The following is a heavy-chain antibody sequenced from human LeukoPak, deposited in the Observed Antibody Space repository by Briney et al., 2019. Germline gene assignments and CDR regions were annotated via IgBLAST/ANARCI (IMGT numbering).Heavy chain of an antibody. V-gene: IGHV4-59*01. CDR1: GGSISSYY. CDR3: ARDRDYADGFDY. CDR2: IYYSGST. D-gene: IGHD4-17*01. J-gene: IGHJ4*02. Sequence: SETLSLTCAVSGGSISSYYWSWIRQPPGKGLEWIGYIYYSGSTNYNPSLKSRVTISVDTSKNQFSLKLSSVTAADTAVYYCARDRDYADGFDYWGQGTLVTVSS.